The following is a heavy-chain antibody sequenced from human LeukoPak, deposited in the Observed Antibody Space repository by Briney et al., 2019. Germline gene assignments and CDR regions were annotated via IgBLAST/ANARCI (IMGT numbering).Heavy chain of an antibody. Sequence: AETLSLTCTVSGVSMNSYYWSWIRQAPGKDLECIGYIYYSGNINYNPSLKSRVTMSLDTSKNQFSLKLTSATAADTAIYYCARGARTPDCWGQGALVTVSS. J-gene: IGHJ4*02. CDR1: GVSMNSYY. CDR3: ARGARTPDC. V-gene: IGHV4-59*01. CDR2: IYYSGNI. D-gene: IGHD4-23*01.